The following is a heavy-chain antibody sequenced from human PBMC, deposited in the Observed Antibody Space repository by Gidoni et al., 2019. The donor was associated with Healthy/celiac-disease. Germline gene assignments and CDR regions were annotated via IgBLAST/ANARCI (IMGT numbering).Heavy chain of an antibody. CDR2: IYSGGST. V-gene: IGHV3-53*02. D-gene: IGHD3-22*01. CDR3: ARSFDYYDSSGTYYYYGMDV. CDR1: GFTVSSNH. J-gene: IGHJ6*02. Sequence: EVQLVETGGGFIQPGGSLRLSCAASGFTVSSNHMSWVRQAPGKGLEWVSVIYSGGSTYYADSVKGRFTISRDNSKNTLYLQMNSLRAEDTAVYYCARSFDYYDSSGTYYYYGMDVWGQGTTVTVSS.